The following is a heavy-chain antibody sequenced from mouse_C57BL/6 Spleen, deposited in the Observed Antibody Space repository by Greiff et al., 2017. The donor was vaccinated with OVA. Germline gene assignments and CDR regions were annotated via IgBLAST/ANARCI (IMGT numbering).Heavy chain of an antibody. J-gene: IGHJ3*01. CDR3: ALYGSSQAWCAY. D-gene: IGHD1-1*01. CDR2: IDPEDGET. V-gene: IGHV14-2*01. CDR1: GFNIKDYY. Sequence: EVQLQESGAELVKPGASVKLSCTASGFNIKDYYMHWVKQRTEQGLEWIGRIDPEDGETKYAPKFQGKATITADTSSNTAYLQLSSLTSEDTAVYYCALYGSSQAWCAYGGQGTLVTVSA.